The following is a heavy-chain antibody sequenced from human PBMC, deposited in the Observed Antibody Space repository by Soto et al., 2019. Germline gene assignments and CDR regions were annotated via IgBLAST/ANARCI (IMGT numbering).Heavy chain of an antibody. V-gene: IGHV1-8*01. CDR2: MNPNSGNT. Sequence: ASVKVSCKASGYTFTSDDINWVRQATGQGLEWMGWMNPNSGNTGYAQKFRGRVTMTRNTSISTAYMELSSLRSEDTAVYYCARNDYYDYMDVWGKGTTVTVSS. J-gene: IGHJ6*03. CDR3: ARNDYYDYMDV. CDR1: GYTFTSDD.